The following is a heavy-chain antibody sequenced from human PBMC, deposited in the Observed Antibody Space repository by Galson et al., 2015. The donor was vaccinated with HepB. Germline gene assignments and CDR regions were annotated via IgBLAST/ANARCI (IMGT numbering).Heavy chain of an antibody. J-gene: IGHJ4*02. Sequence: SVKVSCKASGYTFTSYGISWVRQAPGQGLEWMGWISAYNGNTNYAQKLQGRVTMTTDTSASTAYMELRSLRSDDTAVYYCARGLNYYDSSGLDYWGQGTLVTVSS. CDR2: ISAYNGNT. CDR1: GYTFTSYG. D-gene: IGHD3-22*01. V-gene: IGHV1-18*04. CDR3: ARGLNYYDSSGLDY.